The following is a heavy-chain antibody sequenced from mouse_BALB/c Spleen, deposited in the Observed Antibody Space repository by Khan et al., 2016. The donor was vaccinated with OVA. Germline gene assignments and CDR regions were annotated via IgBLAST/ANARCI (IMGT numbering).Heavy chain of an antibody. CDR1: GFTFSTFA. J-gene: IGHJ3*01. Sequence: EVELVESGGDLVKIGGSLKLSCSASGFTFSTFAMSWVRQTPEKRLEWVTTISSGGDYIYYPDSVKGRFTISRDNAMNTLYRQMGSRRSEETAMYYCARHNYGPFAYWGQGTLVTVAA. D-gene: IGHD1-1*01. CDR2: ISSGGDYI. CDR3: ARHNYGPFAY. V-gene: IGHV5-9-3*01.